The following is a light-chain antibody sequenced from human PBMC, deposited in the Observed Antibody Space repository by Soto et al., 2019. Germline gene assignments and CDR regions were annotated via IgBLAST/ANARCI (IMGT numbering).Light chain of an antibody. V-gene: IGKV3-20*01. CDR2: GTS. J-gene: IGKJ1*01. CDR3: QQYGSSTWT. CDR1: QSVSSY. Sequence: EIVLTQSPATLSLSPGERATLSCRASQSVSSYLAWYQQKPGQAPSLLIYGTSSRATGIPDRFSGSGSGTDFTLTISRLEPEDFAVYYCQQYGSSTWTFGQGTKV.